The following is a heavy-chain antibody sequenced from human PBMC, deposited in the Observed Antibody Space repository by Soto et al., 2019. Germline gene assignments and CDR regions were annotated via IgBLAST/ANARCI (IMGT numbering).Heavy chain of an antibody. J-gene: IGHJ4*02. D-gene: IGHD2-15*01. CDR1: GVSLNSGHYY. Sequence: QVQLQESGPGLLEPLETLSLTCSVSGVSLNSGHYYWVWVRQSLGKGLAWIASVYYDESTYYNPSLKSRVTISIDKPRNQFSLTLKSVTAADTAVYYCGKVLIGATRHADVDSWGQGARVTGSS. V-gene: IGHV4-39*01. CDR2: VYYDEST. CDR3: GKVLIGATRHADVDS.